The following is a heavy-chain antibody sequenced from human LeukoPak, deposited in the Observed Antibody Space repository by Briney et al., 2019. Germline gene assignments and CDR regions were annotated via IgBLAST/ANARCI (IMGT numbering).Heavy chain of an antibody. Sequence: SVKVSCKASGGTFSSYAISWVRQAPGQGLEWMGGIIPIFGTANYAQKFQGRVTITTDESTSTAYMELSSLRSEDTAVYYCSRYSSTPIALSNGVGPWGQGTLVTVSS. J-gene: IGHJ5*02. CDR3: SRYSSTPIALSNGVGP. CDR1: GGTFSSYA. CDR2: IIPIFGTA. V-gene: IGHV1-69*05. D-gene: IGHD6-13*01.